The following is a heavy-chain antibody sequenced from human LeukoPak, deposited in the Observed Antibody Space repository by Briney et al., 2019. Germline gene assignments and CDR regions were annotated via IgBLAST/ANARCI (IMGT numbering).Heavy chain of an antibody. CDR2: IYTSGST. V-gene: IGHV4-4*07. CDR3: ARGPTESMVRGVITGKFDY. J-gene: IGHJ4*02. D-gene: IGHD3-10*01. Sequence: PSETLSLTCTVSGGSISSYYWSWIRQPAGKGLEWIGRIYTSGSTNYNPSLKSRVTMSVDTSKNQFSLKLSSMTAADTAVYYCARGPTESMVRGVITGKFDYWGQGTLVTVSS. CDR1: GGSISSYY.